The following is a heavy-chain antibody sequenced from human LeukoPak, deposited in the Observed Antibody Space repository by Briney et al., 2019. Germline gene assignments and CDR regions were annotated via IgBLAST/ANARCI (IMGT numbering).Heavy chain of an antibody. Sequence: NSSETLSLTCTVSGGSISSGGYYWSWIRQHPGKGLEWIGYIYYSGSTYYNPSLKSRVTISVDTSKNQFSLKLSSVTAADTAVYYCARESRWIQLWKDIAVFDYWGQGTLVTVSS. CDR3: ARESRWIQLWKDIAVFDY. V-gene: IGHV4-31*03. CDR1: GGSISSGGYY. D-gene: IGHD5-18*01. CDR2: IYYSGST. J-gene: IGHJ4*02.